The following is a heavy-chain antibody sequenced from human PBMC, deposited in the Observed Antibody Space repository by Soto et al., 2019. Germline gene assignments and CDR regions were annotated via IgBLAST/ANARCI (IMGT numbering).Heavy chain of an antibody. CDR3: ARGGLAVAGSPGNNWFDP. D-gene: IGHD6-19*01. Sequence: GGSLRLSCAASGFTFSSYAMSWVRQAPGKGLEWVSAISGSGGSTYYADSVKGRFTISRDNSKNTLYLQMNSLRAEDTAVYYCARGGLAVAGSPGNNWFDPWGHVTLVTVSS. CDR1: GFTFSSYA. V-gene: IGHV3-23*01. CDR2: ISGSGGST. J-gene: IGHJ5*02.